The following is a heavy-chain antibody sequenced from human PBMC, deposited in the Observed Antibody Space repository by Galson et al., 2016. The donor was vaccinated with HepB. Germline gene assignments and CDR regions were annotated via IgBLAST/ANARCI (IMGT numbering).Heavy chain of an antibody. V-gene: IGHV3-30*03. CDR1: GFTFKIYG. Sequence: SLRLSCAASGFTFKIYGMHWVRQAPGKGLEWVALISNDGTNEYYADSVKGRFTISRDNSRNTLYLQMNSLRAEDTAVYYCAGGPGWTEDYWGQGTLVTVSS. D-gene: IGHD2-15*01. CDR2: ISNDGTNE. CDR3: AGGPGWTEDY. J-gene: IGHJ4*02.